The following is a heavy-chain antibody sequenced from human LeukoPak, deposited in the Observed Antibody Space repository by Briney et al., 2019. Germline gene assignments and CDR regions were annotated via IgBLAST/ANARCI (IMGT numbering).Heavy chain of an antibody. Sequence: GGSLRLSCTASGFTFGDYAMSWIRQAPGKGLEWVGFVRTKAYGGTTEYAASVKGRFTISRDDSKSIAYLQMYSLKNEDTALYYCTSNHDTSGYTPDYWGQGTLVTVSS. J-gene: IGHJ4*02. CDR2: VRTKAYGGTT. D-gene: IGHD3-22*01. CDR3: TSNHDTSGYTPDY. V-gene: IGHV3-49*03. CDR1: GFTFGDYA.